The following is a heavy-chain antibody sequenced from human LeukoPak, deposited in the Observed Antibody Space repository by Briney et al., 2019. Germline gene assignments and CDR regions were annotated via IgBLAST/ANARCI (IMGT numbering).Heavy chain of an antibody. D-gene: IGHD2-21*02. CDR2: IRSDVSNK. V-gene: IGHV3-30*02. CDR1: GFTFNNYG. CDR3: AKDRMTVFES. Sequence: GGSLRLSCAASGFTFNNYGMHWVRQAPGKGLEWVAFIRSDVSNKYYTDSVKGRFTISRDDSKNTMFLQMTNLRPDDTAVYFCAKDRMTVFESWGQGTLVTVSS. J-gene: IGHJ4*02.